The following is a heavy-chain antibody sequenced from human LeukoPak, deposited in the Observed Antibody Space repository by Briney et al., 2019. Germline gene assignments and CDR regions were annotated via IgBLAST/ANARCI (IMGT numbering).Heavy chain of an antibody. CDR2: INPNIGGT. CDR1: GYTFTDYY. Sequence: GASVKVPCKASGYTFTDYYMHWVRQAPGQGLEWMGRINPNIGGTNFAQKFQGRVTMTRDTSINTAYMELSRLTPDDTAVYYCARDRGAGGWECGTYWGQGTLVTVSS. D-gene: IGHD1-26*01. J-gene: IGHJ4*02. V-gene: IGHV1-2*06. CDR3: ARDRGAGGWECGTY.